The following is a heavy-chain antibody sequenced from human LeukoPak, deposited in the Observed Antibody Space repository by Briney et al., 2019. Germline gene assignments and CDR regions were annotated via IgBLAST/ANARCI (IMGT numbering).Heavy chain of an antibody. Sequence: SETLSLTCTVSGGSTRSYYWSWIRQPPGKGLEWIGRVFTSGIISGNTNYNPSLKSRVTMSVDTPKNQFSLKLTSVTAADTAVYYCARDRYYYDSSSYYSAFETWGQGTMVTVSS. CDR3: ARDRYYYDSSSYYSAFET. CDR2: VFTSGIISGNT. CDR1: GGSTRSYY. J-gene: IGHJ3*02. V-gene: IGHV4-4*07. D-gene: IGHD3-22*01.